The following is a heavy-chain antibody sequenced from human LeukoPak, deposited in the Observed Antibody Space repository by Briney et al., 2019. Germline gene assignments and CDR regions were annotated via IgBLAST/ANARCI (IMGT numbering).Heavy chain of an antibody. D-gene: IGHD5-12*01. CDR1: GFIFSSYA. V-gene: IGHV3-23*01. Sequence: GGSLRLSYAASGFIFSSYAMSWVRQAPGKGLEWVSSISATGGSTYYEDSVKGRFTISRDNSQNTLYLQMNSLKAEDTAVYYCAKAPFRDYLGQYSQHWGQGALVTVSS. CDR3: AKAPFRDYLGQYSQH. J-gene: IGHJ1*01. CDR2: ISATGGST.